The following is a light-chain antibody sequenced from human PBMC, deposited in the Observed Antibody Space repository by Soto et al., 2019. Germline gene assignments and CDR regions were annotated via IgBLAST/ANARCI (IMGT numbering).Light chain of an antibody. CDR2: GAS. J-gene: IGKJ4*01. V-gene: IGKV3-15*01. CDR3: QQYNSWPPVT. CDR1: HSVSSN. Sequence: QSPGTLSLSPGEIATLSCRASHSVSSNLAWYQQKPGQSPRLLIFGASTRATGIPARSSGSGSGTEFTLTISSLQSEDFAVYYCQQYNSWPPVTFGGGTKVDIK.